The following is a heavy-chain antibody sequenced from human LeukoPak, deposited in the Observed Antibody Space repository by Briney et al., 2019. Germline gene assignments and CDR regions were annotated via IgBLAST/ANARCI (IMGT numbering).Heavy chain of an antibody. V-gene: IGHV1-2*02. J-gene: IGHJ6*03. CDR3: ARGVIAAAGPDAYYYYYYMDV. CDR1: GYTFTGYY. Sequence: ASVKVSCKASGYTFTGYYMHWVRQAPGQGLEWMGWINPNIGGTNYAQKFQGRVTMTRDTSISTAYMELSRLRSDDTAVYYCARGVIAAAGPDAYYYYYYMDVWGKGTTVTVSS. CDR2: INPNIGGT. D-gene: IGHD6-13*01.